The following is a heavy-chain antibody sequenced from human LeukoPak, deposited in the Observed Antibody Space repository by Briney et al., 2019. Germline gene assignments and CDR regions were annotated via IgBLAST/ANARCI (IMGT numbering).Heavy chain of an antibody. Sequence: SETLSLTCAVYGGSFSGYYWSWIRQPPGKGLEWIGKINHSGSTNYNPPLKSRVTISVDTSKIQFSLKLTSVTAADTAVYYCAKLGDSGDAFDFWGQGTMVTVSS. D-gene: IGHD3-3*01. CDR2: INHSGST. J-gene: IGHJ3*01. V-gene: IGHV4-34*01. CDR1: GGSFSGYY. CDR3: AKLGDSGDAFDF.